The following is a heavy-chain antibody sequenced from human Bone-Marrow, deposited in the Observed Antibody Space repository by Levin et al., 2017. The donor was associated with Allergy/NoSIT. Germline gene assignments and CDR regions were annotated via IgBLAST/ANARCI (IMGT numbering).Heavy chain of an antibody. J-gene: IGHJ2*01. V-gene: IGHV4-30-4*01. CDR3: ARSITMIVVVDWYFDR. CDR1: GGSISSGDYY. D-gene: IGHD3-22*01. Sequence: SETLSLTCTVSGGSISSGDYYWSWIRQPPGKGLEWIGYIYYSGSTYYNPSLKSRVTISVDTSKNQFSLKLSSVTAADTAVYYCARSITMIVVVDWYFDRWGRGTLVTVSS. CDR2: IYYSGST.